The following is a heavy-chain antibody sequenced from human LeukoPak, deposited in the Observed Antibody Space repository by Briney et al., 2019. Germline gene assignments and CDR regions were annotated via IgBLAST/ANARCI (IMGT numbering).Heavy chain of an antibody. Sequence: SETLSLTCTVSGGSVSSSIYYWSWIRQPPGKGLEWIGYIHYSGSTNHNSSLKSRVTISVDTSKNQFSLRLTSVTAADTAVYYCARCARYCGGDCYPDGFDIWGHRTMVTVSS. CDR3: ARCARYCGGDCYPDGFDI. CDR2: IHYSGST. D-gene: IGHD2-21*02. J-gene: IGHJ3*02. CDR1: GGSVSSSIYY. V-gene: IGHV4-61*01.